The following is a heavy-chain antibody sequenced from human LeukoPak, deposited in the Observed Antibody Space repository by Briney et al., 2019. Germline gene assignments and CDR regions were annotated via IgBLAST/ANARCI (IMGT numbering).Heavy chain of an antibody. Sequence: SETLSLTCTVSGYSISSGYYWGWLRQPPGKGLEWIGSIYHTGSTYRNASLESRVSISVDTSKNQFSLKLSSVTAADTALYYCATYDNTGYYFAYWGQGSLVTVSS. D-gene: IGHD3-22*01. CDR3: ATYDNTGYYFAY. CDR1: GYSISSGYY. CDR2: IYHTGST. V-gene: IGHV4-38-2*02. J-gene: IGHJ4*02.